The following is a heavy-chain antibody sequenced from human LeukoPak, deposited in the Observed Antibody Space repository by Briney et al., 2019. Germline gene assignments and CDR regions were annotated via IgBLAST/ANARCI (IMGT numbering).Heavy chain of an antibody. CDR3: ARVDTISRAGMDV. D-gene: IGHD5-12*01. V-gene: IGHV3-20*04. CDR1: GFTFDDYD. Sequence: PGGSLRLSCAASGFTFDDYDMSWVRQAPGKGLGWVSGIKWNGGSTGYADSVKGRLTISRDNAKKSLYLQMNSLRAEDTALYYCARVDTISRAGMDVWGQGTTVTVSS. CDR2: IKWNGGST. J-gene: IGHJ6*02.